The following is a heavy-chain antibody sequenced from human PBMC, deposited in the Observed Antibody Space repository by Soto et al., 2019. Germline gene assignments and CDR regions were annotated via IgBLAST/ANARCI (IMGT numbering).Heavy chain of an antibody. CDR2: IYASGST. Sequence: SETLSLTCTVSGGSIRSYYWSWIRPPPGKGLEWIGYIYASGSTNYNPSLKSRVTISVDTSKNQFSLKLSSVTAADTAVYYCARRYGGGFDYWGQGTLVTVSS. J-gene: IGHJ4*02. D-gene: IGHD3-10*01. CDR1: GGSIRSYY. V-gene: IGHV4-59*08. CDR3: ARRYGGGFDY.